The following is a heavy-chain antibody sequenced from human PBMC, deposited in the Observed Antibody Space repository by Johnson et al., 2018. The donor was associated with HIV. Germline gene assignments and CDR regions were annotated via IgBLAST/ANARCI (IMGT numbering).Heavy chain of an antibody. CDR2: ISWDGGST. Sequence: VQLVESGGGLVQPGGSLRLSCAASGFTFDDYTMHWVRQAPGKGLEWVSLISWDGGSTYYADSVKGRFTISRDNSKNSLYLKMNSLRAEDTALYYCAKDSKWLRSEGVGAFDIWGQGTMVTVSS. CDR1: GFTFDDYT. D-gene: IGHD5-12*01. V-gene: IGHV3-43D*03. J-gene: IGHJ3*02. CDR3: AKDSKWLRSEGVGAFDI.